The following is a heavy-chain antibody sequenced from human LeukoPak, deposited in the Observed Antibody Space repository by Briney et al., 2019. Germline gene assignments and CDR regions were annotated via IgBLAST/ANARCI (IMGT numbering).Heavy chain of an antibody. J-gene: IGHJ4*02. D-gene: IGHD3-16*01. CDR2: INPNSGGT. V-gene: IGHV1-2*02. Sequence: ASVKVSCKASGGTFSSYAISWARQAPGQGLEWMGWINPNSGGTNYAQKFQGRVTMTRDTSISTAYMELSRLRSDDTAVYYCARDGGSLDDWGQGTLVTVSS. CDR3: ARDGGSLDD. CDR1: GGTFSSYA.